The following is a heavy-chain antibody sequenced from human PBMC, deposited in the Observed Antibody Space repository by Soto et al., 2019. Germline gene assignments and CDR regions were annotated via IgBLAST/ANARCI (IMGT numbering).Heavy chain of an antibody. D-gene: IGHD4-4*01. CDR1: GGSISSGGYS. CDR2: IFYSGNT. CDR3: ARQWKLTAVFVD. J-gene: IGHJ4*02. V-gene: IGHV4-31*03. Sequence: LSLTCTVSGGSISSGGYSWSWIRQHPGKGLEWIGHIFYSGNTYYNPSLKSRVTISVDTSASTAYVELSSLRSEDTAVYYCARQWKLTAVFVDWGQGTLVTVSS.